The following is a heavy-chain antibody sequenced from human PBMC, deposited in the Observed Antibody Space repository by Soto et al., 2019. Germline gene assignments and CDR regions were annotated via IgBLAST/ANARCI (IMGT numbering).Heavy chain of an antibody. D-gene: IGHD3-10*01. CDR2: INTATGDT. J-gene: IGHJ5*02. CDR1: GYSFTDYA. Sequence: ASVKVSCKASGYSFTDYAIHWMRQAPGQRLEWMALINTATGDTVFSQRFQARVTITRDTSANTAYMDLDRLSSEDTAVYYCARGNGSGSYLLIDPWGQGTLVTVSS. CDR3: ARGNGSGSYLLIDP. V-gene: IGHV1-3*04.